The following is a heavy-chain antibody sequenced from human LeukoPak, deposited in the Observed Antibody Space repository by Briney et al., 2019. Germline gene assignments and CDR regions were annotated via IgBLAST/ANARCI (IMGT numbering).Heavy chain of an antibody. CDR3: ARDKFGHGSGRRYFDL. D-gene: IGHD3-10*01. J-gene: IGHJ2*01. CDR1: GYTFTSYY. V-gene: IGHV1-69*06. Sequence: GASVKVSCMASGYTFTSYYMHWVRQAPGQGLEWMGGIIPIFGTANYAQKFQGRVTITADKSTSTAYMELSSLRSEDTAVYYCARDKFGHGSGRRYFDLWGRGTLVTVSS. CDR2: IIPIFGTA.